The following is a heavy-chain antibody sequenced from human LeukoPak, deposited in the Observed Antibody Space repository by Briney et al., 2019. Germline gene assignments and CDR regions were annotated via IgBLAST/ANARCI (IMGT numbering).Heavy chain of an antibody. CDR3: ARVGVVPAAIVARYFDY. CDR2: IYTSGST. V-gene: IGHV4-4*07. D-gene: IGHD2-2*01. Sequence: SETLSLTCTVSGGSISSYYWSWIRQPAGKGLEWIGRIYTSGSTNYNPSLKSRVTMSVDTSKNQFSLKLSSVTAADTAVYYCARVGVVPAAIVARYFDYWGQGTLVTVSS. CDR1: GGSISSYY. J-gene: IGHJ4*02.